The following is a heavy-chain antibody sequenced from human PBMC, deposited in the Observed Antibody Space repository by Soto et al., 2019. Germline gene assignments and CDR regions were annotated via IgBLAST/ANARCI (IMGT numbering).Heavy chain of an antibody. CDR1: GFTFTSSA. Sequence: GASVKVSCKASGFTFTSSAMQWVRQARGQRLEWIGWIVVGSGNTNYAQKFQERVTITRDMSTSTAYMELSSLRSEDTAVYYCAAGGSGSPRLWFDPWGQGTLVTVSS. V-gene: IGHV1-58*02. CDR3: AAGGSGSPRLWFDP. D-gene: IGHD3-10*01. CDR2: IVVGSGNT. J-gene: IGHJ5*02.